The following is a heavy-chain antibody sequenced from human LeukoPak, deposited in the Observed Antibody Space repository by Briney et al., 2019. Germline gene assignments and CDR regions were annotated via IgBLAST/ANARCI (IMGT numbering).Heavy chain of an antibody. CDR3: ATDYGDYVLGY. D-gene: IGHD4-17*01. V-gene: IGHV1-2*02. CDR2: INPNSGGT. CDR1: GYTFTDYH. Sequence: ASVKVSCKASGYTFTDYHIHWVRRAPGQGLEWVGWINPNSGGTNYAQKFQGRVTTTRDTSITTVYMDLSGLRSDDTASYYCATDYGDYVLGYWGQGTLVTVSS. J-gene: IGHJ4*02.